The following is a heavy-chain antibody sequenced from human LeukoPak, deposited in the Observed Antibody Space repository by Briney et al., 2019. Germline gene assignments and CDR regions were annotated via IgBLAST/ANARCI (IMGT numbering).Heavy chain of an antibody. CDR3: ATTKSAMVSCFDP. CDR1: GFIFTGYG. CDR2: ISAKNGNT. Sequence: ASVKVSCKASGFIFTGYGISWVRQAPGQGLERMGWISAKNGNTNYAQKLQGRVTMTIHTSMTTAYMELRSLRYDDTAVYYCATTKSAMVSCFDPWGQGTLVTVSS. V-gene: IGHV1-18*01. J-gene: IGHJ5*02. D-gene: IGHD5-18*01.